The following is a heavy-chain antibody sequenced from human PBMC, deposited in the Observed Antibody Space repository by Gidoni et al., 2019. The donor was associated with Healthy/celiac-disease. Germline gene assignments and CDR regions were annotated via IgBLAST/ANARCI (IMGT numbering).Heavy chain of an antibody. CDR2: IYYSGST. CDR3: ASSAYCGGDCYSPNTYFDY. J-gene: IGHJ4*02. Sequence: QLQLQESGPGLVKPSETLSLTCTVSGGSISSSSYYWGWIRQPPGKGLEWIGSIYYSGSTYYNPSLKSRVTISVDTSKNQFSLKLSSVTAADTAVYYCASSAYCGGDCYSPNTYFDYWGQGTLVTVSS. D-gene: IGHD2-21*01. CDR1: GGSISSSSYY. V-gene: IGHV4-39*01.